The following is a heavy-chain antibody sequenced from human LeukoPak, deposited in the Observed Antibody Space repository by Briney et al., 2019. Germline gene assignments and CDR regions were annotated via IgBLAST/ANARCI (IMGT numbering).Heavy chain of an antibody. CDR1: GFTFSSYW. CDR2: IKQDGSEK. D-gene: IGHD2-15*01. CDR3: ARTRSDIVVVEHGYFDY. Sequence: GGSLRLSCAASGFTFSSYWMSWVRQAPGKGLEWVANIKQDGSEKYYVDSVKGRFTISRDNSKNTLYLQMNSLRAEDTAVYYCARTRSDIVVVEHGYFDYWGQGTLVTVSS. J-gene: IGHJ4*02. V-gene: IGHV3-7*01.